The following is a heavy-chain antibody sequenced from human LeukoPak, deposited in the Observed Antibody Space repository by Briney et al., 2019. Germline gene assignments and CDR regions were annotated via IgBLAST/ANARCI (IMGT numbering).Heavy chain of an antibody. CDR1: GYTLTELS. V-gene: IGHV1-24*01. Sequence: ASVKVSCKVSGYTLTELSMHWVRQAPGKGLEWMGGFDPEDGETICAQKFQGRVTMTEDTSTDTAYMELSSLRSEDTAVYYCAGIMITFGGVIARAIFDYWGQGTLVTVSS. CDR2: FDPEDGET. J-gene: IGHJ4*02. D-gene: IGHD3-16*02. CDR3: AGIMITFGGVIARAIFDY.